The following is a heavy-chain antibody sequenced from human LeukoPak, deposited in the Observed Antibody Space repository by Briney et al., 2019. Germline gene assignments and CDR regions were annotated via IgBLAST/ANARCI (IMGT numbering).Heavy chain of an antibody. J-gene: IGHJ4*02. V-gene: IGHV4-39*01. CDR1: GGSISSVAYY. D-gene: IGHD3-3*01. CDR2: IHNTGST. Sequence: SETLSPTCTVSGGSISSVAYYWGWIRQPPGKGLECIATIHNTGSTYYNPSLKSRITISIDASRNQISLELNSVTAADTAIYYCAKSHLGVPHDYWGQGTLDTVSS. CDR3: AKSHLGVPHDY.